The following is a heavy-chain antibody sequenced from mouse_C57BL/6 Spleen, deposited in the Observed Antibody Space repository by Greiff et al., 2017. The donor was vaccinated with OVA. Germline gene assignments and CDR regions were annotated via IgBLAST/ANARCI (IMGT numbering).Heavy chain of an antibody. CDR3: ARLSWDEGY. CDR2: IDPSDSET. Sequence: VQLQQPGAELVRPGSSVKLSCKASGYTFTSYWLHWVKQRPIQGLEWIGNIDPSDSETHYNQKFKDKATLTVDKSSSTAYMQLSSLTSEDSAVYYCARLSWDEGYWGQGTTLTVSS. V-gene: IGHV1-52*01. J-gene: IGHJ2*01. D-gene: IGHD4-1*01. CDR1: GYTFTSYW.